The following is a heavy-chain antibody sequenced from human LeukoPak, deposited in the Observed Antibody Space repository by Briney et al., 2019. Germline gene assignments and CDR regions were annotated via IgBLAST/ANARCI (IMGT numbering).Heavy chain of an antibody. D-gene: IGHD6-13*01. CDR1: GYTFTGYY. J-gene: IGHJ6*03. Sequence: ASVKVSCKASGYTFTGYYMHWVRQAPGQGLEWMGWINPNSGGTNYAQKFQGRVTMTRDTSISTAYMELSRLRSDDMAVYYCARDPGSSYSSSWYDYYYMDVWGKGTTVTISS. CDR2: INPNSGGT. V-gene: IGHV1-2*02. CDR3: ARDPGSSYSSSWYDYYYMDV.